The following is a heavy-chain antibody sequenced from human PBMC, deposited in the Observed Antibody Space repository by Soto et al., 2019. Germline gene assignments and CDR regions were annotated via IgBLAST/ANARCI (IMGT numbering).Heavy chain of an antibody. J-gene: IGHJ3*02. CDR3: ARLSMVRGVTRAAFEI. CDR2: IDPSDSYT. CDR1: GYSFTSYW. V-gene: IGHV5-10-1*01. D-gene: IGHD3-10*01. Sequence: GESLKISCKGSGYSFTSYWISWVRQMPGKGLEWMGRIDPSDSYTNHSPSFQGHVTISADKSISTAYLQWSSLKASDTAMYYCARLSMVRGVTRAAFEIWGQGTMGSVSS.